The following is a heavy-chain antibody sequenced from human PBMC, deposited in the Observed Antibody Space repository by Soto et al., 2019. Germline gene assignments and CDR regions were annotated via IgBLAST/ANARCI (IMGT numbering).Heavy chain of an antibody. CDR1: GYTFTSYY. J-gene: IGHJ4*02. D-gene: IGHD3-10*01. CDR3: ARGSKGLLWFGESPTRLCNRERGTIDY. Sequence: ASVKVSCKASGYTFTSYYMHWVRQAPGQGLEWMGIINPSGGSTSYAQKFQGRVTMTRDTSTSTVYMELSSLRSEDTAVYYCARGSKGLLWFGESPTRLCNRERGTIDYWGQGTLVTVSS. CDR2: INPSGGST. V-gene: IGHV1-46*01.